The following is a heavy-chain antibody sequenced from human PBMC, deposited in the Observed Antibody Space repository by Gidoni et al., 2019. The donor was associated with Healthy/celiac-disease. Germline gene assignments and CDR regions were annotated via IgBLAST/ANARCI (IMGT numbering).Heavy chain of an antibody. Sequence: QVQLVQSGAEVQKPGASVTVSCNPSGYTSTSYAMHWVRQAPGQRLELMGWINAGNGNTKYSQKVQDRVTINRDTSASTAYMELSSLRSEETDVYYCARVSQMVRGVIGALGYWGQGTLVTVSS. CDR1: GYTSTSYA. CDR2: INAGNGNT. J-gene: IGHJ4*02. CDR3: ARVSQMVRGVIGALGY. V-gene: IGHV1-3*01. D-gene: IGHD3-10*01.